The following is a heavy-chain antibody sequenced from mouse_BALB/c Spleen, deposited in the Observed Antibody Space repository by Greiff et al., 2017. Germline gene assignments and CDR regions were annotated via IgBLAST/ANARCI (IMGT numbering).Heavy chain of an antibody. CDR2: IDPSDSYT. CDR1: GYTFTSYW. V-gene: IGHV1S127*01. Sequence: QVQLQQPGAELVKPGASVKMSCKASGYTFTSYWMHWVKQRPGQGLEWIGVIDPSDSYTSYNQKFKGKATLTVDTSSSTAYMQLSSLTSEDSAVYYCTRGGDFTTVVAEDAMDYWGQGTSVTVSS. D-gene: IGHD1-1*01. CDR3: TRGGDFTTVVAEDAMDY. J-gene: IGHJ4*01.